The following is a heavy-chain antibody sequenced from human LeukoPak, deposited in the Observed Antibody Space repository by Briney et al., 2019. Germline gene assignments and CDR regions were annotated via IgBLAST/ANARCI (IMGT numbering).Heavy chain of an antibody. CDR3: AKGDSTSCCRGEVY. Sequence: SETLSLTCTVSGGSISSYYWSWLRQPPGKGLEWIGYIYYSGSTNYNPSLKSRVTISVDTSKNQFSLKLSSVTAADTAVYYCAKGDSTSCCRGEVYWGQGTLVTVSS. V-gene: IGHV4-59*01. CDR1: GGSISSYY. J-gene: IGHJ4*02. D-gene: IGHD2-2*01. CDR2: IYYSGST.